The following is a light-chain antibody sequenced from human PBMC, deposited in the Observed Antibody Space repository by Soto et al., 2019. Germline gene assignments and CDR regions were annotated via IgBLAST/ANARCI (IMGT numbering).Light chain of an antibody. CDR1: SSDVGGYNY. CDR2: EVT. CDR3: SSYTSSNTFVV. V-gene: IGLV2-14*01. Sequence: QSALTQPASVSGSPGQSITISCTGTSSDVGGYNYVSWYQHHPGKVPKLMIYEVTNRPSGVSNRFSGSKSGNTASLTISGLQAEDEADYYCSSYTSSNTFVVFGGGTQLTVL. J-gene: IGLJ2*01.